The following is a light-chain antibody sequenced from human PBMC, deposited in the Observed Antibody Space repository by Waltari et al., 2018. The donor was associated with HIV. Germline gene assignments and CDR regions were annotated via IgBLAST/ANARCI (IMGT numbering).Light chain of an antibody. V-gene: IGKV1-5*03. CDR1: QIIDYW. J-gene: IGKJ2*01. CDR3: QQYNSHSYT. Sequence: DVQMTQSPSPLSASVGDRVSITCRASQIIDYWLDWYQQKPGQPPKLLIYKTSYLESGVPTRFSGSGSGADFTLTIDGLQPEDFATYYCQQYNSHSYTFGQGTKLDIK. CDR2: KTS.